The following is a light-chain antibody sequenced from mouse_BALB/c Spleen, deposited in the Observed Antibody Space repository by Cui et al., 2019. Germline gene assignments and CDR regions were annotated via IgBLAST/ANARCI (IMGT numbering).Light chain of an antibody. CDR2: YTS. CDR3: LQYDYLYT. V-gene: IGKV19-93*01. CDR1: QDINKY. Sequence: DIQMTQSPSSLSASLGGPVTIACTASQDINKYIAWYQHQPGKGPRLLIHYTSPAQPGIPSRFSGRGCGRDYSFSSSNLEAEDIATYYCLQYDYLYTFGGGTKLEIK. J-gene: IGKJ2*01.